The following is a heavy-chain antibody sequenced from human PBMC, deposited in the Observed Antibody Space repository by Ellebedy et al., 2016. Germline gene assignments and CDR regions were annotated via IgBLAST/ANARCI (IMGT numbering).Heavy chain of an antibody. J-gene: IGHJ4*02. Sequence: SETLSLICTASGGSISGSSYYWGWIHQPPGKGLEWIGSIHYTGTSYYNPSLERRVTISVDTSKNQFSLKLSSVTAADTAVYYCVRPARIWGQGTLVTVSS. CDR2: IHYTGTS. V-gene: IGHV4-39*01. D-gene: IGHD2-15*01. CDR1: GGSISGSSYY. CDR3: VRPARI.